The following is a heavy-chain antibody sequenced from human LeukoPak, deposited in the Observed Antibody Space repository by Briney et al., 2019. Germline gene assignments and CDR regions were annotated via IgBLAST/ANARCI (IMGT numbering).Heavy chain of an antibody. Sequence: SETLSLTCAVYGGSFSGYYWSWIRQPPGKGLEWIGEINHSGSTNYNPSLKSRVTISVDTSKNQFSLKLSSVTAADTAVYYCAKAYHSSGWYNYLEDWGQGTLVTVSS. V-gene: IGHV4-34*01. D-gene: IGHD6-19*01. CDR1: GGSFSGYY. J-gene: IGHJ4*02. CDR3: AKAYHSSGWYNYLED. CDR2: INHSGST.